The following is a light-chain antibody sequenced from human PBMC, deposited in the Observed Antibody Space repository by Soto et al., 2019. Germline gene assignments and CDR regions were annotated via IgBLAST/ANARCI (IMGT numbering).Light chain of an antibody. Sequence: DIQMTQSPSTLSASVGDRVTITCRVSESIDSWLAWHQQKPGRAPKLLISKASSLESGVPSRFSGSGFGTEFTLTISSLHPDDFATYYCQQYNSYRAFGQGTKVEI. CDR1: ESIDSW. CDR2: KAS. CDR3: QQYNSYRA. V-gene: IGKV1-5*03. J-gene: IGKJ1*01.